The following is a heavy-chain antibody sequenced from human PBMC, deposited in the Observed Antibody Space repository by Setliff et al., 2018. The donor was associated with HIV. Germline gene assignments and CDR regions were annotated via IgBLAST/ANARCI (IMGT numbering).Heavy chain of an antibody. D-gene: IGHD2-21*02. CDR2: INHRGST. CDR1: GGSFSGYY. V-gene: IGHV4-34*01. J-gene: IGHJ4*02. CDR3: ASRMGPCGGDCYLNY. Sequence: PSETLSLTCAVYGGSFSGYYWNWIRQPPGKGLEWIGEINHRGSTNYNPSLKSRVTISVDTSKNQFSLKLSSVTAADTAVYYCASRMGPCGGDCYLNYWGQGRLVT.